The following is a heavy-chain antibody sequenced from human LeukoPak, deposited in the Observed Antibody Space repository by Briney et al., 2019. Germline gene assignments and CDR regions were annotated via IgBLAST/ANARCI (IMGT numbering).Heavy chain of an antibody. V-gene: IGHV3-7*01. CDR2: MKQDGSEK. J-gene: IGHJ5*02. Sequence: GGSLRLSCAASGFTFSSYWMSWVRQAPGKGLEWVANMKQDGSEKYYVDSVKGRFTISRDNAKNSLYLQMNSLRAEDTAVYYCARAVAGEWFDPWGQGTLVTVSS. CDR1: GFTFSSYW. D-gene: IGHD6-19*01. CDR3: ARAVAGEWFDP.